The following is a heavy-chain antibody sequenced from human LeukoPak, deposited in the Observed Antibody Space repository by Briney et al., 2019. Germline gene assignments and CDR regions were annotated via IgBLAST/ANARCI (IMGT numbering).Heavy chain of an antibody. CDR1: GGTFSSYA. Sequence: GSSVKVSCKASGGTFSSYAISWVRQAPGQGLEWMGGIIPIFGTANYAQKFQGRVTITADESTSTAYMELSSLRSEDTAVYYCASAALVNTNWYYFDYWGQGTLVTVSS. V-gene: IGHV1-69*01. CDR2: IIPIFGTA. D-gene: IGHD1-1*01. J-gene: IGHJ4*02. CDR3: ASAALVNTNWYYFDY.